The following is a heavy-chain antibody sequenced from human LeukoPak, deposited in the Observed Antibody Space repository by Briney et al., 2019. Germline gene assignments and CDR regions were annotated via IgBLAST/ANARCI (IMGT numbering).Heavy chain of an antibody. V-gene: IGHV4-59*01. CDR3: ARDAITIFGVVIPGWYFDL. Sequence: SETLSLTCTVSGGSISSYYWSWIRQPPGKGLEWIGYIYYSGSTNYNPSLKSRVTISVDTSKNQFSLKLSSVTAADTAVYYCARDAITIFGVVIPGWYFDLWGRGTLVTVSS. J-gene: IGHJ2*01. CDR1: GGSISSYY. D-gene: IGHD3-3*01. CDR2: IYYSGST.